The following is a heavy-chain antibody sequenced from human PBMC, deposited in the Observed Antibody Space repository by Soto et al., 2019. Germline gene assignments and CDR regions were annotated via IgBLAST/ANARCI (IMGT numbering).Heavy chain of an antibody. J-gene: IGHJ4*02. CDR3: ARSVSFITPRPDY. V-gene: IGHV1-2*02. CDR1: GYTFTDYY. D-gene: IGHD6-6*01. Sequence: ASVKVSCKTSGYTFTDYYIHWVRQAPGQGLECMGWINPKSGDTNYAQRFQGRVIMTRDTSISTAYMEVSRLRSDDTAVYYCARSVSFITPRPDYWGQGTLVTVSS. CDR2: INPKSGDT.